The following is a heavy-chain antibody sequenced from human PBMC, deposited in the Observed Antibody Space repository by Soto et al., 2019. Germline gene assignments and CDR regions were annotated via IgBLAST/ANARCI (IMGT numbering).Heavy chain of an antibody. CDR1: GGSFSGYY. CDR3: AREMVVPAAIGWDAFDI. V-gene: IGHV4-34*01. CDR2: INHSGST. J-gene: IGHJ3*02. D-gene: IGHD2-2*01. Sequence: QVQLQQWGAGLLKPSETLSLTCAVYGGSFSGYYWSWIRQPPGKGLEWIGEINHSGSTNYNPSLKRRVTISVDTSKTQFSLKLSSVTAADTAVYYCAREMVVPAAIGWDAFDIWGQGTMVTVCS.